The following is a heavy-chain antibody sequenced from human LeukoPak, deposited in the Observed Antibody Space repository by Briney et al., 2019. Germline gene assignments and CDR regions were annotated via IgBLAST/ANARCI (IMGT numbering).Heavy chain of an antibody. D-gene: IGHD2-2*01. CDR1: GFTFSSYA. Sequence: GGSLRLSCAASGFTFSSYAMSWVRQAPGKGQEWVSTISGSGGSTYYADSVKGRFTISRDNSKNTLYLQMNSLRAEDTAIYYCAKDVNYCSSTTCYGWNDYWGQGTLVTVSS. CDR3: AKDVNYCSSTTCYGWNDY. V-gene: IGHV3-23*01. J-gene: IGHJ4*02. CDR2: ISGSGGST.